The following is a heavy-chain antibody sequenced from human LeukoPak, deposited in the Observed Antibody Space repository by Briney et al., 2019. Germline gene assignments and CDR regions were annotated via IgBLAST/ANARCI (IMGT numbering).Heavy chain of an antibody. CDR1: GYTFTSYY. V-gene: IGHV1-46*01. CDR3: ARDRYGDLDYYYGMDV. J-gene: IGHJ6*02. Sequence: ASVKVSCKASGYTFTSYYMHWVRQAPGQGLEWMGIINPSGGSTGYAQKFQGRVTMTRDMSTSTVYMELSSLRAEDTAVYYCARDRYGDLDYYYGMDVWGQGTTVTVSS. D-gene: IGHD4-17*01. CDR2: INPSGGST.